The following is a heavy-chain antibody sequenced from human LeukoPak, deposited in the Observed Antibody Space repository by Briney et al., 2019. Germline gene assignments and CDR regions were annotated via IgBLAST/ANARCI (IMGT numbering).Heavy chain of an antibody. D-gene: IGHD3-3*01. CDR3: AKDSSSGYYTSYYFDY. Sequence: GGSLRLSCAASGFTFSSYGMHWVRQAPGKGLEWVAFIRYDGSNKYYADSVKGRFTISRDNSKNTLYLQMNSLRAEDTAVYYCAKDSSSGYYTSYYFDYWGQGTLVTVSS. J-gene: IGHJ4*02. V-gene: IGHV3-30*02. CDR1: GFTFSSYG. CDR2: IRYDGSNK.